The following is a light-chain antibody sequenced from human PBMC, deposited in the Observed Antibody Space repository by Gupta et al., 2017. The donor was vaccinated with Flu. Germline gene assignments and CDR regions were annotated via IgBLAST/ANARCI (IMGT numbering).Light chain of an antibody. Sequence: QSSLTQPPSASGSPGQSVTISCTGTSGDFAVNNHVSCYQQHPGKAPKLIIYKVSRRPAGVPDRFSGSKSGNTASLTVSGLQVEDEADYYGNSNAGTNNWMFGGGTRLTVL. V-gene: IGLV2-8*01. CDR1: SGDFAVNNH. J-gene: IGLJ3*02. CDR2: KVS. CDR3: NSNAGTNNWM.